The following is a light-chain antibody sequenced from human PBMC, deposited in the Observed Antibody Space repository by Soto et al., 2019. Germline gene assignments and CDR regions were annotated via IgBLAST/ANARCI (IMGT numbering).Light chain of an antibody. V-gene: IGLV2-14*01. CDR1: SDDVGASHY. CDR2: EVT. J-gene: IGLJ2*01. Sequence: QSALTQPASVSGSPGQSITISCTGTSDDVGASHYVSWYQQHPGKAPKLMIYEVTSRPSGVSDRFSGSRSGNTASLTISGLRAEDEGDYYCGSYTGSTTLVLFGGGTKLTVL. CDR3: GSYTGSTTLVL.